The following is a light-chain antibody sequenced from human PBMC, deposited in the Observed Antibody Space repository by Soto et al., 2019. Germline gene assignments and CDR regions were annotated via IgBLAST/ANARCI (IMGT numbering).Light chain of an antibody. V-gene: IGLV2-8*01. CDR3: TSYAGSNIWV. CDR2: EVS. Sequence: QSALTQPPSASGSPGQSVTISCTGTSSDVGAYKYVSWYQQYPGKAPKLMIYEVSKRPSGVPDRFSGSKSGNTASLTVSGLQAEDEADYYCTSYAGSNIWVFGGGTTLTVI. CDR1: SSDVGAYKY. J-gene: IGLJ3*02.